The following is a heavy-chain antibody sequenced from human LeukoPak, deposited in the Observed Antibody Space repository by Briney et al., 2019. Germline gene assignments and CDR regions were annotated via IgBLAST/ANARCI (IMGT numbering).Heavy chain of an antibody. D-gene: IGHD1-26*01. V-gene: IGHV3-15*01. CDR2: IKSKTDGGTT. CDR3: TTAAQWELHALGFDY. Sequence: PGGSQRLSCAASGFTSSNFAIHWVRQAPGKGLEWVGRIKSKTDGGTTDYAAPVKGRFTISRDDSKNTLYLQMNSLKTEDTAVYYCTTAAQWELHALGFDYWGQGTLVTVSS. J-gene: IGHJ4*02. CDR1: GFTSSNFA.